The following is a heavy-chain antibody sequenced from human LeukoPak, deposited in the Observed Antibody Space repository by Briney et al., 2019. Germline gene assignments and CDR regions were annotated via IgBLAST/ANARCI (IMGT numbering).Heavy chain of an antibody. Sequence: GGSLRLSCAASGFTFSSYCMNWVRQAPGKGLEWVSSISSSSSYIYYADSVKGRFPISRDNAKNSLYLPMNSLRAEDTPVYYCARDYGVAYYDSSGWRNAFDIWGQGTMVTVSS. CDR1: GFTFSSYC. D-gene: IGHD3-22*01. CDR2: ISSSSSYI. V-gene: IGHV3-21*03. J-gene: IGHJ3*02. CDR3: ARDYGVAYYDSSGWRNAFDI.